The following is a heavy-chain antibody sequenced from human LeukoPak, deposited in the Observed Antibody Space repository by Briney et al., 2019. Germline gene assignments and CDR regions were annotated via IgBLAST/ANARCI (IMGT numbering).Heavy chain of an antibody. CDR3: ARVRGRWLQFIDY. D-gene: IGHD5-24*01. V-gene: IGHV3-11*01. Sequence: PGGSLRLSCAASGFTFSDYYMSWIRQAPGKGLEWVSYISSSGSAIYYADSVKGRFTISRDNAKNSLYLQMNSLRAEDTAVYYCARVRGRWLQFIDYWGQGTLVTVSS. J-gene: IGHJ4*02. CDR2: ISSSGSAI. CDR1: GFTFSDYY.